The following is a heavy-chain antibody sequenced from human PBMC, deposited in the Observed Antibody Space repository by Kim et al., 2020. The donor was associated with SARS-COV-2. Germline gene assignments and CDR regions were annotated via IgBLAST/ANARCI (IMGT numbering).Heavy chain of an antibody. D-gene: IGHD1-7*01. CDR2: ISYDGSNK. CDR3: ARSLITGTTYYYYGMDV. Sequence: GGSLRLSCAASGFTFSSYAMHWVRQTPGKGLEWVAVISYDGSNKYYADSVKGRFTISRDNSKNTLYLQMNSLRAEDTAVYYCARSLITGTTYYYYGMDVWGQGTTVTVSS. V-gene: IGHV3-30*04. CDR1: GFTFSSYA. J-gene: IGHJ6*02.